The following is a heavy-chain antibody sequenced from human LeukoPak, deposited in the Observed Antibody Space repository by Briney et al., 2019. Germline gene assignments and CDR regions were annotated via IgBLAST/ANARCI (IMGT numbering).Heavy chain of an antibody. J-gene: IGHJ6*03. CDR3: ARDQTQYYYYYYMDV. CDR2: IKQDGSEK. CDR1: GFTFSSYG. Sequence: GGSLRLSCAASGFTFSSYGMSWVRQAPGKGLEWVADIKQDGSEKYYVDSVKGRFTISRDNAKNSLYLQMNSLRAEDTAVYYCARDQTQYYYYYYMDVWGKGTTVTVSS. V-gene: IGHV3-7*01.